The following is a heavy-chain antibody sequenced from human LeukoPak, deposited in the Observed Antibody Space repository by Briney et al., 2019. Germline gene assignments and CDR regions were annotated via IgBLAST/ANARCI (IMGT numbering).Heavy chain of an antibody. CDR1: GFTFSSYA. CDR2: ISGSGGIT. CDR3: AKVVGYCGSPSCSVDP. V-gene: IGHV3-23*01. J-gene: IGHJ5*02. Sequence: GASLRLSCDASGFTFSSYAMSWVRQAPGKGLEWVSGISGSGGITKYVDSVKGRFTISRDNSKNTLYLQMNSLRAEDTAVYYCAKVVGYCGSPSCSVDPWGQGTLVTVSS. D-gene: IGHD2-2*01.